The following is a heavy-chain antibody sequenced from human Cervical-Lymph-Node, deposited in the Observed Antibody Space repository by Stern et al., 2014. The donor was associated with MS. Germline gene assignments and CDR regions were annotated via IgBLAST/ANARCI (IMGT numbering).Heavy chain of an antibody. J-gene: IGHJ6*02. D-gene: IGHD2-2*01. CDR3: ARNPPPETTMPYYFYGMDV. Sequence: QVQLVQSGPEVKKPGASLKVSCKASENTFTTYYMHWVRQAPGQGLEWMGLINPSDGYTGYAQKFQGRVAMTRDTSTRTVYMELSSLSSGDTAVYFCARNPPPETTMPYYFYGMDVGAQGTTVTVSS. CDR2: INPSDGYT. CDR1: ENTFTTYY. V-gene: IGHV1-46*01.